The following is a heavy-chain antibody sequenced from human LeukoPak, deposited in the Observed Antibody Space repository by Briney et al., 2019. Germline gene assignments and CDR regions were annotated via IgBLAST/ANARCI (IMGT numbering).Heavy chain of an antibody. D-gene: IGHD3-9*01. CDR3: ARDRGVLRYFDWLFLIDY. V-gene: IGHV3-7*01. CDR1: GFTFSSYW. Sequence: GGSLRLSCAASGFTFSSYWMSWVRQAPGKGLGWVANIKQDGSEKYYVDSVKGRFTISRDNAKNSLYLQMNSLRAEDTAVYYCARDRGVLRYFDWLFLIDYWGQGTLVTVSS. CDR2: IKQDGSEK. J-gene: IGHJ4*02.